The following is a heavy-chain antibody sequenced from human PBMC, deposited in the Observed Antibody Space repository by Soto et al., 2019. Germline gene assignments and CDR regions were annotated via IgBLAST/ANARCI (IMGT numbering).Heavy chain of an antibody. CDR1: GFTFSSYG. D-gene: IGHD2-15*01. CDR3: AKDLCPSSGGSCYYYGMDV. Sequence: GGSLRLSCAASGFTFSSYGMHWVRQAPGKGLEWVAVISYDGSNKYYADSVKGRFTISRDNSKNTLYLQMNSLRAEDTAVYYCAKDLCPSSGGSCYYYGMDVWGQGTTVTVSS. CDR2: ISYDGSNK. J-gene: IGHJ6*02. V-gene: IGHV3-30*18.